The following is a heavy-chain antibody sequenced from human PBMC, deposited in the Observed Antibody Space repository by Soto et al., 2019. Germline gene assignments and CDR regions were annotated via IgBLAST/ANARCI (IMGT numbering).Heavy chain of an antibody. CDR2: IYYSGST. V-gene: IGHV4-30-4*01. Sequence: SETLSLTCTVSGGSISSGDYYWSWIRQPPGKGLEWIGYIYYSGSTYYNPSLKSRVTISVDTSKNQFSLKLSSVTAADTAVYYCARAIVLMVYAPVGYGMDVWGQGTTVTDSS. CDR3: ARAIVLMVYAPVGYGMDV. D-gene: IGHD2-8*01. J-gene: IGHJ6*02. CDR1: GGSISSGDYY.